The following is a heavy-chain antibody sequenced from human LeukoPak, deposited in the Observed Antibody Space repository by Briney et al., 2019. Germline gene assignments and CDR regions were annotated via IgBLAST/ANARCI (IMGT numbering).Heavy chain of an antibody. CDR1: GGSISSGGYY. Sequence: SETLSLTCTVSGGSISSGGYYWSWIRQHPGKGLEWIGYIYYSGSTYYNPSLKSRVTISVDTSKNQFSLKLSSVTAADTAVYYCARSVRSSGLVSDTFDIWGQGTMVTVSS. CDR2: IYYSGST. V-gene: IGHV4-31*03. D-gene: IGHD6-19*01. CDR3: ARSVRSSGLVSDTFDI. J-gene: IGHJ3*02.